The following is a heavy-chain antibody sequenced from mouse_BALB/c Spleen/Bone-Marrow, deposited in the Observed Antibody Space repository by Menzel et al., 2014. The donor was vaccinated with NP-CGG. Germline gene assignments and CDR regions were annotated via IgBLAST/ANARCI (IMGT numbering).Heavy chain of an antibody. CDR3: ARHPYYGNYPAWFAY. CDR1: GFAFSSYD. Sequence: EVQVVESGGGSVKPGGSLKLSCAASGFAFSSYDMSWVRQTPEKRLEWVATISSGGSYTYYPDSVKGRFTISRDNARNTLYLQMSSLRSEDTALYYCARHPYYGNYPAWFAYWGQGTLVTVSA. CDR2: ISSGGSYT. D-gene: IGHD2-10*01. J-gene: IGHJ3*01. V-gene: IGHV5-9*02.